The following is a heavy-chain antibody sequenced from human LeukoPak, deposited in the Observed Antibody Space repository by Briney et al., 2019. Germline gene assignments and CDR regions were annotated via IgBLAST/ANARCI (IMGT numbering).Heavy chain of an antibody. Sequence: GGSLRLSCAASGFTFSSYSMNWVRQAPGKGLEWVSYISSSSSTIYYADSVKGRFTISRDNAKNSLYLQMNSLRAEDTAVYYCATGRVLLYGSGSLHDAFDIWGQGTMVTVSS. CDR3: ATGRVLLYGSGSLHDAFDI. CDR2: ISSSSSTI. CDR1: GFTFSSYS. J-gene: IGHJ3*02. V-gene: IGHV3-48*01. D-gene: IGHD3-10*01.